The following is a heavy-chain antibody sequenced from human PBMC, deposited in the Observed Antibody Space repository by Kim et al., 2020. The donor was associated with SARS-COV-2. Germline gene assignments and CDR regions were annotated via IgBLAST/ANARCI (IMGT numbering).Heavy chain of an antibody. Sequence: GGSLRLSCAASGFTFSNSAMSWVRQAPGKGLEWVSVIFCSGSGTYYADSVKGRFTISRDNSQSTLYLQMNNLRAEDTAVYYCARHLHITTGTFYWYFDLWGRGPLVPVSS. CDR1: GFTFSNSA. D-gene: IGHD2-21*01. J-gene: IGHJ2*01. V-gene: IGHV3-23*01. CDR3: ARHLHITTGTFYWYFDL. CDR2: IFCSGSGT.